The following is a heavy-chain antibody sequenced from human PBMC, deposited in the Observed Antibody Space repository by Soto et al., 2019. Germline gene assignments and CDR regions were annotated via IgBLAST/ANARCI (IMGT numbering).Heavy chain of an antibody. V-gene: IGHV4-34*01. D-gene: IGHD2-21*01. Sequence: PSETLSLTSVVSGGSLTDYFWSWIRHPPGMALEWIGEINHLGSINYNPSLKSRVTMSVDTSKNQFSLTLNSVTAADTATYYCARGGISHWAYFYYMDVWDRGTTVTVSS. CDR2: INHLGSI. CDR1: GGSLTDYF. J-gene: IGHJ6*03. CDR3: ARGGISHWAYFYYMDV.